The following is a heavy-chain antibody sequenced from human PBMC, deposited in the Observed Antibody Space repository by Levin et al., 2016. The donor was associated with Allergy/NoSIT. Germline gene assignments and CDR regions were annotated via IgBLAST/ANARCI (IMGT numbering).Heavy chain of an antibody. Sequence: VRQAPGKGLEWVAVISYDGSNKYYADSVKGRFTISRDNSKNTLYLQMNSLRAEDTAVYYCARGNRYCSSTSCTGPDYWGQGTLVTVSS. J-gene: IGHJ4*02. CDR3: ARGNRYCSSTSCTGPDY. D-gene: IGHD2-2*01. V-gene: IGHV3-30*04. CDR2: ISYDGSNK.